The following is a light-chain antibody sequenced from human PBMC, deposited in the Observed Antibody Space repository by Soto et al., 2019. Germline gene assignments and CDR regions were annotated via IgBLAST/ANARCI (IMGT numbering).Light chain of an antibody. CDR2: GAS. J-gene: IGKJ1*01. V-gene: IGKV3-20*01. CDR3: QQYGRSPWT. Sequence: EIVLTQSPGTLSLSPGERATLSCRASQSVSSSYLAWYQQKPGQAPRLLIYGASSRATGIPDRFSGSGSGPDFTLTISRLEPDDVAVYYCQQYGRSPWTFGQGTKVEIK. CDR1: QSVSSSY.